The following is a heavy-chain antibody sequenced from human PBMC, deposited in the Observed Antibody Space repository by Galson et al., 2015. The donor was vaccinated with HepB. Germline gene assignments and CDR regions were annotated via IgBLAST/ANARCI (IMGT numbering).Heavy chain of an antibody. Sequence: SLRLSCAASGFTVSSNYMSWVRQAPGKGPEWVSFIYTDGSTYYADSVKGRFTISGDNSKNTVYLQMDSLRAEDTAVYYCARDPAVTTDYGMDVWGQGTTVTVSS. J-gene: IGHJ6*02. CDR2: IYTDGST. CDR1: GFTVSSNY. V-gene: IGHV3-66*02. D-gene: IGHD4-17*01. CDR3: ARDPAVTTDYGMDV.